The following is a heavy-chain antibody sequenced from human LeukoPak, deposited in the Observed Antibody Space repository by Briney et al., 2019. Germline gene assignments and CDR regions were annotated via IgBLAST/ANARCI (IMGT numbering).Heavy chain of an antibody. CDR1: GGSISSSSYY. CDR3: ARAPYLSSGS. CDR2: IYYSGST. V-gene: IGHV4-39*01. Sequence: SETLSLTCTVSGGSISSSSYYWGWIRQPPGKGLDWIGSIYYSGSTHYNPSLKSRVTISVDTSKSQFSLKLSSVTAADTAVYYCARAPYLSSGSWGQGTMVTVSS. D-gene: IGHD3-22*01. J-gene: IGHJ3*01.